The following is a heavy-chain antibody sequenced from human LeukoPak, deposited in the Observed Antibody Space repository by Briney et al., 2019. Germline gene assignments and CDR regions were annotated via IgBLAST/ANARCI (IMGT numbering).Heavy chain of an antibody. V-gene: IGHV3-7*04. CDR2: IRQDGNEK. Sequence: GGSLRLSCTASGFTFSTYWMSCVRQAPGKGLEWVANIRQDGNEKYSVDSVKGRFTISRDNAKNSLYLRMNSLRAEDTAVYYCARLRGYCSGGSCFPPDYWGQGTLVTVSS. D-gene: IGHD2-15*01. CDR3: ARLRGYCSGGSCFPPDY. J-gene: IGHJ4*02. CDR1: GFTFSTYW.